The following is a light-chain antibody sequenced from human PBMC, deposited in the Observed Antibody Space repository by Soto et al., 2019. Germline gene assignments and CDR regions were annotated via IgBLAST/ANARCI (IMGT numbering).Light chain of an antibody. CDR1: QGLKF. CDR2: EAT. J-gene: IGKJ5*01. Sequence: DIQMTQSPSSVSAPVGDTVTITCRASQGLKFLAWYQQKPGKAPRLLIYEATNLQSGVPPRFSGSGSGTDFTLTISSMKTEDFETYFCQQASSFTITFGQGTRLEIK. CDR3: QQASSFTIT. V-gene: IGKV1-12*01.